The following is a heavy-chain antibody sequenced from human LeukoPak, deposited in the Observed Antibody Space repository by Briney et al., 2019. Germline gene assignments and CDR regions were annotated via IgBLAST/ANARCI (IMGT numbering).Heavy chain of an antibody. CDR3: AREIEGVLMVYAIVLGDYFDY. CDR2: IYHSGST. CDR1: GYSISSGYY. D-gene: IGHD2-8*01. Sequence: TSETLSLTCTVSGYSISSGYYWGWIRQPPGKGLEWIGSIYHSGSTYYNPSLKSRATISVDTSKNQFSLKLSSVTAADTAVYYCAREIEGVLMVYAIVLGDYFDYWGQGTLVTVSS. J-gene: IGHJ4*02. V-gene: IGHV4-38-2*02.